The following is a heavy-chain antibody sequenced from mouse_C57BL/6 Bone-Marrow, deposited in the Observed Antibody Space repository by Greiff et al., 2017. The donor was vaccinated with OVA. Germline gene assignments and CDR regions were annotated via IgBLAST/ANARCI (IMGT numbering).Heavy chain of an antibody. CDR3: AQLGPYYAMDY. D-gene: IGHD4-1*02. CDR2: IYPRSGNT. CDR1: GYTFTSYG. V-gene: IGHV1-81*01. Sequence: QVTLKVSGAELARPGASVKLSCKASGYTFTSYGISWVKQRTGQGLEWIGEIYPRSGNTYYNEKFKGKATLTADKSSSTAYMELRSLTSEDSAVYFCAQLGPYYAMDYWGQGTSVTVSS. J-gene: IGHJ4*01.